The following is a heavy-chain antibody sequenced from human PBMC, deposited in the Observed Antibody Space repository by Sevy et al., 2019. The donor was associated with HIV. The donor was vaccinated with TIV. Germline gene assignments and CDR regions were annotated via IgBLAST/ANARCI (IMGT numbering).Heavy chain of an antibody. CDR2: ISSSSSTI. Sequence: GGSLGLSCAASGFTFSSYSMNWVRQAPGKGLEWVSYISSSSSTIYYADSVKGRFTISRDNAKNSLYLQMNSLRAEDTAVYYCARGRCSTSCYAFDYWGQGTLVTVSS. D-gene: IGHD2-2*01. CDR3: ARGRCSTSCYAFDY. CDR1: GFTFSSYS. J-gene: IGHJ4*02. V-gene: IGHV3-48*01.